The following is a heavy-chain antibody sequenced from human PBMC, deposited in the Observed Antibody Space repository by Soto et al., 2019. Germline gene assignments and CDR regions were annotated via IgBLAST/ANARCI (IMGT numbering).Heavy chain of an antibody. J-gene: IGHJ4*02. CDR1: GFTFSSYG. Sequence: GGSLRLSCAASGFTFSSYGMHWVRQAPGKGLEWVAVISYDGSNKYYADSVKGRFTISRDNSKNTLYLQMNSLRAEDTAVYYCAKDLGSRGYFDYWGQGTLVTVSS. CDR2: ISYDGSNK. D-gene: IGHD1-26*01. V-gene: IGHV3-30*18. CDR3: AKDLGSRGYFDY.